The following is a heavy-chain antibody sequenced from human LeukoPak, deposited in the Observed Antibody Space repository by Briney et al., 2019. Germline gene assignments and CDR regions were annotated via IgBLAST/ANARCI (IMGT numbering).Heavy chain of an antibody. CDR3: ASNFRAFDI. J-gene: IGHJ3*02. V-gene: IGHV4-4*02. CDR1: GYSISSSNW. Sequence: SETLSLTCTVSGYSISSSNWWSWVRQPPGKGLEWIGEIYHSGSTNYNPSPKSRVTISVDKSKNQFSLKLSSVTAADTAVYYCASNFRAFDIWGQGTMVTVSS. CDR2: IYHSGST.